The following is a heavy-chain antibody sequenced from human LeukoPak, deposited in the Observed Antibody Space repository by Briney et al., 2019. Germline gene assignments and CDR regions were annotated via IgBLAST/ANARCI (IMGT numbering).Heavy chain of an antibody. Sequence: SETLSLTCTVSGGXISSSSYYWGWIRQPPGKWLEWIGSIYYSGSTYYNPSLKSRVTISVDTSKNQFSLKLSSVTAADTAVYYCARLHIAAAGDYWGQGTLVTVSS. CDR2: IYYSGST. CDR3: ARLHIAAAGDY. CDR1: GGXISSSSYY. J-gene: IGHJ4*02. D-gene: IGHD6-13*01. V-gene: IGHV4-39*01.